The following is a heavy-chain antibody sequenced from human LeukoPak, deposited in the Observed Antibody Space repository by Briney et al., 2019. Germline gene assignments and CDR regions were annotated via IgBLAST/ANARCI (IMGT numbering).Heavy chain of an antibody. CDR2: INHSGST. J-gene: IGHJ3*02. V-gene: IGHV4-34*01. CDR1: GGSFSGYY. D-gene: IGHD6-19*01. Sequence: SETLSLTCAVYGGSFSGYYWSWIRQPPGKGLEWIGEINHSGSTNYNPSLKSRVTISVDTSKNQFSLKLSSVTAADTAVYYCARDRAVAANDAFDIWGQGTMVTVSS. CDR3: ARDRAVAANDAFDI.